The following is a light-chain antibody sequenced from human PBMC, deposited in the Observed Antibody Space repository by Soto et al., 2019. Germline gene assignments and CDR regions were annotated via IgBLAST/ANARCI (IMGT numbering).Light chain of an antibody. CDR3: SSYAGSNNLDV. J-gene: IGLJ1*01. V-gene: IGLV2-8*01. CDR1: SSDVGSYNY. CDR2: EVS. Sequence: QSALTQPASVSGSPGQSITISCTGTSSDVGSYNYVSWYQQHPGKAPKLMIYEVSKRPSGVPDRFSGSKSGNTASLTVSGLQAEDEADYYCSSYAGSNNLDVFGTGTKVTVL.